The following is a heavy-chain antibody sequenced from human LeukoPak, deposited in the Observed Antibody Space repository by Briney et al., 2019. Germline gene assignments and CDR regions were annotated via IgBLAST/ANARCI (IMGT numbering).Heavy chain of an antibody. CDR3: AAREDYYGSGSYFEHFDY. V-gene: IGHV1-69*04. CDR1: GGTFSSYA. D-gene: IGHD3-10*01. CDR2: IITILGIA. J-gene: IGHJ4*01. Sequence: GASVKVSCKASGGTFSSYAISWVRQAPGQGLEWMGRIITILGIANYAQKFQGRVTITADKSTSTAYMELSSLRSEDTAVYYCAAREDYYGSGSYFEHFDYWGQEPWSPSPQ.